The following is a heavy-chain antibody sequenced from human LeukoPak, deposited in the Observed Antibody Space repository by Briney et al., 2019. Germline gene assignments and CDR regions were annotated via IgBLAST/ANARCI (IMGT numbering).Heavy chain of an antibody. CDR3: AREINYSIWFVP. J-gene: IGHJ5*02. D-gene: IGHD4-11*01. CDR2: INPNSGGT. V-gene: IGHV1-2*02. CDR1: GYTFTVYY. Sequence: ASVTVSFKSSGYTFTVYYMHWVRQAPGQGQEWMGWINPNSGGTNYSQKPQGRVTTTTDTSTSTAYMELRSLRSDGAAVYYCAREINYSIWFVPWRQGTLVTVSS.